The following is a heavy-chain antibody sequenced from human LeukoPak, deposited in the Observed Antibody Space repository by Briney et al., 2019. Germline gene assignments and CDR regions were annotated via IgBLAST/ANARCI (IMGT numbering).Heavy chain of an antibody. CDR3: ARVPLEDSRGWFDP. V-gene: IGHV4-39*07. D-gene: IGHD2-15*01. CDR1: GGSISSSSYY. CDR2: IHYSGST. Sequence: PSETLSLTCTVSGGSISSSSYYWGWIRQPPGKGLEWIGSIHYSGSTYYNPSLKSRVTISVDTSKNQFSLKLSSVTAADTAVYYCARVPLEDSRGWFDPWGQGTLVTVSS. J-gene: IGHJ5*02.